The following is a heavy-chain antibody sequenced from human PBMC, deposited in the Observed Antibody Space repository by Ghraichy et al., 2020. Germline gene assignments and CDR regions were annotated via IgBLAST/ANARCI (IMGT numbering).Heavy chain of an antibody. CDR3: AKDHTRKYYYDSSCCELDY. D-gene: IGHD3-22*01. CDR2: INGSGGST. V-gene: IGHV3-23*01. J-gene: IGHJ4*02. Sequence: GGSLRLSCAASGFTFSSYGMSWVRQAPGKGLEWVSAINGSGGSTYYADSVKGRFTISRDNSKNTLYLQMNSLRAEDTAVYYCAKDHTRKYYYDSSCCELDYSGQGTLLTVSS. CDR1: GFTFSSYG.